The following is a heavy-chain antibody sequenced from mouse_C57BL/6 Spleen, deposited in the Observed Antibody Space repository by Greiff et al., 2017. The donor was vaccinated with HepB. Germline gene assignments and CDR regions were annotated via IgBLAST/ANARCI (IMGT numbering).Heavy chain of an antibody. J-gene: IGHJ1*03. V-gene: IGHV5-6*01. CDR1: GFTFSSYG. CDR2: ISSGGSYT. D-gene: IGHD1-1*01. CDR3: ARKYYGSSYGYFDV. Sequence: EVHLVESGGDLVKPGGSLKLSCAASGFTFSSYGMSWVRQTPDKRLEWVATISSGGSYTYYPDSVKGRFTISRDNAKNTLYLQMSSLKSEATAMYYCARKYYGSSYGYFDVWGTGTTVTVSS.